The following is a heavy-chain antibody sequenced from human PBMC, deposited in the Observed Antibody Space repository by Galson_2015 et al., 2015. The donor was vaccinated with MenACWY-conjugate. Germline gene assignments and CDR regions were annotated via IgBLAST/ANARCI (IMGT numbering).Heavy chain of an antibody. J-gene: IGHJ4*02. D-gene: IGHD6-13*01. CDR1: GFTFSSYA. CDR2: ISSNGGST. Sequence: SLRLSCAASGFTFSSYAMHWVRQAPGKGLEYVSAISSNGGSTYYADSVKGRFTISRDNSKNTLYLQMSSLRAEDTAVYYCVKVSSSWTYYFDYWGQGTLVTVSS. V-gene: IGHV3-64D*06. CDR3: VKVSSSWTYYFDY.